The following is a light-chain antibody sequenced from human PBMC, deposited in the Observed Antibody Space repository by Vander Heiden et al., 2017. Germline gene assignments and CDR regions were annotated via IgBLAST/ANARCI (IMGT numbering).Light chain of an antibody. CDR2: GNS. CDR3: QSYDSSLSGWV. J-gene: IGLJ3*02. CDR1: SSNIGAGYD. V-gene: IGLV1-40*01. Sequence: QSVLTHPPSVSGAPGQRVTISCTGSSSNIGAGYDLHWYQQRPGTAPKLLIYGNSNRPSGVPDRFSGSKSGTSASLAITGLQAEDEADYYCQSYDSSLSGWVFGGGTKLTAL.